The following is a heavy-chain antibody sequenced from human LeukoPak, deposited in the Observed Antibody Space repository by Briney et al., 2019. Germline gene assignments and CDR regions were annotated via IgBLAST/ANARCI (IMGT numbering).Heavy chain of an antibody. Sequence: GGSLTLSCAASGFTFSSYRMNWVRQAPGKGLEWVSYISSSSSTIYYADSVKGRFTISRNNAKNSLYLQMNSLRAEDTAVYYCARVFGAGYSDYWGQGTLVTVSS. CDR2: ISSSSSTI. D-gene: IGHD4/OR15-4a*01. J-gene: IGHJ4*02. V-gene: IGHV3-48*04. CDR1: GFTFSSYR. CDR3: ARVFGAGYSDY.